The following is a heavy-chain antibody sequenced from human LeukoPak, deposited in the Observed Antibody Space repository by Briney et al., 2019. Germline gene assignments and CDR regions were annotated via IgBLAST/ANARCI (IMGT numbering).Heavy chain of an antibody. CDR1: GYSISSGYY. V-gene: IGHV4-38-2*02. CDR2: IYHSGST. D-gene: IGHD2-15*01. Sequence: SETLSLTCTVSGYSISSGYYWGWIRQPPGKGLEWIGSIYHSGSTFYNPSLKSRVTISVDTSKNQFPLRLTSVTAADTAVYHCARLSGIYCDRGSCFNYFDSWGQGALVTVSS. CDR3: ARLSGIYCDRGSCFNYFDS. J-gene: IGHJ5*01.